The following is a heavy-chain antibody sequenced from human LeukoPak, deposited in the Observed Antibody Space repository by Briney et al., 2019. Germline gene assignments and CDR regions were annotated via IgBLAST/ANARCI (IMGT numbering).Heavy chain of an antibody. CDR1: GFTFSDYY. CDR2: IWYDGTNK. V-gene: IGHV3-30*02. D-gene: IGHD3-22*01. Sequence: GGSLRLSCAASGFTFSDYYMDWVRQAPGKGLEWVSVIWYDGTNKYYVDSVKGRFTISRDNSKNTLYLQMNSLRAEDTAVYYCAKDHYDSSGYYYVSAEYFQHWGQGTLVTVSS. CDR3: AKDHYDSSGYYYVSAEYFQH. J-gene: IGHJ1*01.